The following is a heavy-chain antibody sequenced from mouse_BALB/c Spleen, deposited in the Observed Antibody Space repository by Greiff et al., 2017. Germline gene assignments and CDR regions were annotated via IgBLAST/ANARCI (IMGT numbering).Heavy chain of an antibody. CDR3: ARHGGDYDEDYYAMDY. D-gene: IGHD2-4*01. CDR2: ISSGGSYT. Sequence: EVNLVESGGDLVKPGGSLKLSCAASGFTFSSYGMSWVRQTPDKRLEWVATISSGGSYTYYPDSVKGRFTISRDNAKNTLYLQMSSLKSEDTAMYYCARHGGDYDEDYYAMDYWGQGTSVTVSS. CDR1: GFTFSSYG. V-gene: IGHV5-6*01. J-gene: IGHJ4*01.